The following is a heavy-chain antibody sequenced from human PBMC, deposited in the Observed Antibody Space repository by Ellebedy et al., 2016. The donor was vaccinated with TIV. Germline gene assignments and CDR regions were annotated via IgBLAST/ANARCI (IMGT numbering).Heavy chain of an antibody. CDR3: AGRAYNWNDGSLFDY. J-gene: IGHJ4*02. Sequence: GESLKISCAVSGFSVSANYMSWVRQPPGKGLEWVSIIYSSGITYYPDSVKGRFTISRDTSKNTVSLQINSLRAEDTAVYYCAGRAYNWNDGSLFDYWGQGTLVTVSS. CDR2: IYSSGIT. CDR1: GFSVSANY. D-gene: IGHD1-1*01. V-gene: IGHV3-53*01.